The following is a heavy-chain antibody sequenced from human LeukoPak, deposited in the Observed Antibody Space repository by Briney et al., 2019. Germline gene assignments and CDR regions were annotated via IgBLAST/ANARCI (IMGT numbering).Heavy chain of an antibody. CDR2: IYYSGSI. V-gene: IGHV4-59*08. CDR1: GGSISSYY. CDR3: ARGGQYYGSGSYPHY. J-gene: IGHJ4*02. Sequence: PSETLSLTCTVSGGSISSYYWSWIRQPPGKGLEWIGYIYYSGSIKCNPSLKSRVTISVDTSKNQFSLKLSSVTAADTAVYYCARGGQYYGSGSYPHYWGQGTLVTVSS. D-gene: IGHD3-10*01.